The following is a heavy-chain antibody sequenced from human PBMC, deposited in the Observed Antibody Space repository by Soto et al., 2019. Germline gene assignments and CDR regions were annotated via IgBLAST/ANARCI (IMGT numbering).Heavy chain of an antibody. D-gene: IGHD3-22*01. J-gene: IGHJ1*01. CDR3: AKIGSSGYYLEYFQH. V-gene: IGHV3-30*18. CDR1: GFTFSSYS. Sequence: GSLRLSCAASGFTFSSYSMNWVRQAPGKGLEWVAVISYDGSNKYYADSVKGRFTISRDNSKNTLYLQMNSLRAEDTAVYYCAKIGSSGYYLEYFQHWGQGTLVTVSS. CDR2: ISYDGSNK.